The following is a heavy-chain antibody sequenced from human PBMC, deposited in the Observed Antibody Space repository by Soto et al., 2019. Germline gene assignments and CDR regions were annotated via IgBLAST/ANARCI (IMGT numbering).Heavy chain of an antibody. D-gene: IGHD1-26*01. CDR3: ARGPSGTSEGDY. CDR2: IYSGGTI. V-gene: IGHV3-53*01. CDR1: GFTVSSTY. J-gene: IGHJ4*02. Sequence: EEQLVESGGGLIQPGGSLRLSCSGSGFTVSSTYMTWVRQAPGKGLEWVSVIYSGGTISYADSVKGRFTISRDNSKNTLYLQMNSLRAEDTAVYYCARGPSGTSEGDYWGQGILVTVSS.